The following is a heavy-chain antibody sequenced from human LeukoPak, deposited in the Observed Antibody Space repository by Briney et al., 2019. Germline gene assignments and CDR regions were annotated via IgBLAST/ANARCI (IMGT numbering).Heavy chain of an antibody. J-gene: IGHJ6*02. D-gene: IGHD3-16*01. V-gene: IGHV3-13*04. CDR1: GFTLSSYD. CDR2: IDTAGDT. Sequence: GRSLRLSCAASGFTLSSYDMYWVRQDAGAGLEWVSSIDTAGDTYYPGSVKGRFTISRENAKNSFYLQMNSVRAGDTAVYYCVRGSDGLDVWGQGTTVTVSS. CDR3: VRGSDGLDV.